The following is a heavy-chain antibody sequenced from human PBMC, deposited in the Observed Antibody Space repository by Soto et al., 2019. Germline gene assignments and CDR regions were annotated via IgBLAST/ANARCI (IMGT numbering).Heavy chain of an antibody. Sequence: PETLSLTCTVSSGSISSSTYFWAWIRQPPGKGLEWIGNIYYSGSTYYNPSLKSRVTISVDTSKNQFSLRLSSVTAADTAVYYCARVLRDYPFYYYYMDVWGKGTTDTVSS. CDR1: SGSISSSTYF. J-gene: IGHJ6*03. CDR3: ARVLRDYPFYYYYMDV. V-gene: IGHV4-39*01. CDR2: IYYSGST. D-gene: IGHD3-10*01.